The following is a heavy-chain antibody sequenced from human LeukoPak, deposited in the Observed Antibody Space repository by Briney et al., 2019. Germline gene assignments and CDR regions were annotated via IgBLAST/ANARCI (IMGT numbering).Heavy chain of an antibody. V-gene: IGHV1-18*01. CDR1: GYTFTSYG. Sequence: ASVKVSCKASGYTFTSYGISWVRQAPGQALEWMGWISAYNGNTNYAQELQGRVTMTTDTSTSTAYMELRSLRSDDTAVYYCAREEGYYDSSGYYPFDYWGQGTLVTVSS. CDR2: ISAYNGNT. CDR3: AREEGYYDSSGYYPFDY. D-gene: IGHD3-22*01. J-gene: IGHJ4*02.